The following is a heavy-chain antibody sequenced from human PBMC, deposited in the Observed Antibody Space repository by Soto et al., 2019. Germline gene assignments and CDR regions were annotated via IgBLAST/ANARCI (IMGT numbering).Heavy chain of an antibody. D-gene: IGHD2-21*02. CDR3: AREPYGDSQYFDY. Sequence: QVQLVESGGGMAQAGTSLRLSCTGSGFTFNSVSQHWVRQGPDKGLEWVAVVSFDGTVTYYADSEKGRFTVSRDISKNTIYLQANSLRPEDTDVYYCAREPYGDSQYFDYWGQGTPVTVSS. J-gene: IGHJ4*02. CDR2: VSFDGTVT. V-gene: IGHV3-30*04. CDR1: GFTFNSVS.